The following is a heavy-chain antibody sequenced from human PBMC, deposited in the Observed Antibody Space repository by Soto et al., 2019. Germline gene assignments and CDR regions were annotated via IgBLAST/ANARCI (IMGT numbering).Heavy chain of an antibody. Sequence: QVQLQQWGAGLLKPSETLSLTCAVYGGSFSGYYWSWIRQPPGKGLEWIGEINHSGSTNYNPSLKSRVTISVDTSKNQFSLKLSSVTAADTAVYYCARGCGGDDASYYFDYWGQGTLVTVSS. CDR3: ARGCGGDDASYYFDY. V-gene: IGHV4-34*01. CDR2: INHSGST. D-gene: IGHD2-21*02. J-gene: IGHJ4*02. CDR1: GGSFSGYY.